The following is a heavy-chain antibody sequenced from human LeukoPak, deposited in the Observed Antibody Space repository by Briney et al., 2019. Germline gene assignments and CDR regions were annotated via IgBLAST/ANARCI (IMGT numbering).Heavy chain of an antibody. CDR2: INPSSGST. V-gene: IGHV1-46*01. Sequence: ASVKVSCKASGYTFTHYYVHWVRQAPGQGLEWMGIINPSSGSTSYAQKFQGRVTMTRDTSTSTVYMELSSLRSGDTAVYYCARDRRAVAHWGQGTLVTVSS. CDR3: ARDRRAVAH. J-gene: IGHJ4*02. D-gene: IGHD6-19*01. CDR1: GYTFTHYY.